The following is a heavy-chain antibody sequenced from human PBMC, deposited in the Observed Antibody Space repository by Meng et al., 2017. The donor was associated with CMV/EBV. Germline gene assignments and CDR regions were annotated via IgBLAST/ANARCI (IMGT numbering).Heavy chain of an antibody. D-gene: IGHD6-19*01. Sequence: SETLSLTCTVSGGAISSYYWNWIRQPPGKGLEWIGFIFYSGTIKHNPSLRSRATISVDTSKNEFSLKLTSVTSADTAVYYCARVVAGFDPWGQGTLVTVSS. CDR2: IFYSGTI. CDR1: GGAISSYY. V-gene: IGHV4-59*13. J-gene: IGHJ5*02. CDR3: ARVVAGFDP.